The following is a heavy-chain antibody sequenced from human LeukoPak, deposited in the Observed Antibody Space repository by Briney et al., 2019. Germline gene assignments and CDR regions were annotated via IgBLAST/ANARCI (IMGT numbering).Heavy chain of an antibody. D-gene: IGHD6-13*01. CDR3: ATPSYSSSWYSGNRVFDY. CDR2: FDPEDGET. V-gene: IGHV1-24*01. Sequence: ASVKVSCKVSGYTLTELSMHWVRQAPGKGLEWMGGFDPEDGETIYAQKFQGRVNMTEDTSTDTAYMELSSLRSEDTAVYYCATPSYSSSWYSGNRVFDYWGQGTLVTVSS. CDR1: GYTLTELS. J-gene: IGHJ4*02.